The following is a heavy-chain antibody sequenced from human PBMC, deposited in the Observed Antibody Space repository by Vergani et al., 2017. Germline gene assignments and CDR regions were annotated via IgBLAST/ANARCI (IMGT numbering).Heavy chain of an antibody. Sequence: QVQLVESGGGVVQPGRSLRLSCAASGFTFSSYAMHWVRQAPGKGLEWVAVISYDGSNKYYADSVKGRFTISRDNSKNTLYLQMNSLRAEDTAVYYWAGTVTKDYWGQGTLVTVSS. CDR2: ISYDGSNK. J-gene: IGHJ4*02. D-gene: IGHD4-17*01. V-gene: IGHV3-30-3*01. CDR3: AGTVTKDY. CDR1: GFTFSSYA.